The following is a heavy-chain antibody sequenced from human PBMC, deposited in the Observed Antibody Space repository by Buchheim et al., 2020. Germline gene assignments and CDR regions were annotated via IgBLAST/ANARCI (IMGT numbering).Heavy chain of an antibody. D-gene: IGHD1-1*01. J-gene: IGHJ6*02. CDR3: ASLKGRTGTGYGMDV. V-gene: IGHV3-48*03. Sequence: EVQLVESGGGLVLPGGSLRLSCAVAGFTFSSFEMNWVRQAPGKGLEWVSYISSSDSTKYYADSVKGRFTISRDNAENSMYLQMNSLRVEDTAAYYCASLKGRTGTGYGMDVWGQGTT. CDR2: ISSSDSTK. CDR1: GFTFSSFE.